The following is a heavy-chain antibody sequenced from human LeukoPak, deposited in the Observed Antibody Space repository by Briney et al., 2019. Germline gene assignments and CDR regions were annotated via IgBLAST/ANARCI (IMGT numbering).Heavy chain of an antibody. D-gene: IGHD6-6*01. CDR3: AKETTFSNSPLDY. CDR1: GFTFSRYN. V-gene: IGHV3-23*01. CDR2: LTGTGSTT. Sequence: GGSLRLSCAASGFTFSRYNMNWVRQAPGKGLEWVSALTGTGSTTYHADSVRGRFTISRDNSKNTLYLQMSSLRPEDTAVYYCAKETTFSNSPLDYWGQGTLVTVSS. J-gene: IGHJ4*02.